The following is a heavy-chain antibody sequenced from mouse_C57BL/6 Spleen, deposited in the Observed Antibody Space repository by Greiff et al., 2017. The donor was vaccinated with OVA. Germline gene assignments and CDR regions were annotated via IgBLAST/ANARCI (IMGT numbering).Heavy chain of an antibody. CDR1: GYTFTSYW. J-gene: IGHJ4*01. CDR3: AREDGKEYYDAMDY. D-gene: IGHD2-1*01. V-gene: IGHV1-53*01. CDR2: ITPSNGGT. Sequence: QVQLQQPGPELVKPGASVTLSCTASGYTFTSYWMHWVKQRPGQGLEWLGNITPSNGGTNHYEKFTSKATLTVDKSSSTAYMQLSSLTSEDSAVYYCAREDGKEYYDAMDYWGQGTSVTVSS.